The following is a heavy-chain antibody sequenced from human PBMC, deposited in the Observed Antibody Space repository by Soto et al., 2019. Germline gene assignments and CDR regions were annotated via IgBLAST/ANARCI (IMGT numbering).Heavy chain of an antibody. J-gene: IGHJ6*02. CDR2: RYYSGST. Sequence: QVQLQESGPGLVKPSQTLSLTCTVSGGSISSDDYYWSWIRQPPGKGLEWIAYRYYSGSTYYDPSLKSRVAIAVDTSKNQFSLKLSSVTAADTAVYYCARGEGYALDVWGQGTTVTVSS. CDR3: ARGEGYALDV. D-gene: IGHD1-26*01. V-gene: IGHV4-30-4*01. CDR1: GGSISSDDYY.